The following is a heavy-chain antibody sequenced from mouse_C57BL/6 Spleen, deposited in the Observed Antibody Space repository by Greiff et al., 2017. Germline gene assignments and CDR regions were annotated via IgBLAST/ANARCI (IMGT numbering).Heavy chain of an antibody. V-gene: IGHV1-81*01. CDR1: GYTFTSYG. J-gene: IGHJ2*01. Sequence: VQLQESGAELARPGASVKLSCKASGYTFTSYGISWVKQRTGQGLEWIGEIYPRSGNTYYNEKFKGKATLTADKSSSTAYMEPRSLTSEDSAVYFCAAGTIGDYFDYWGQGTTLTVSS. CDR2: IYPRSGNT. CDR3: AAGTIGDYFDY. D-gene: IGHD4-1*01.